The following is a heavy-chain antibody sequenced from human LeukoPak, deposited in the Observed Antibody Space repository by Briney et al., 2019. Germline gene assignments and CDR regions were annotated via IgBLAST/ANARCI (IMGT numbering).Heavy chain of an antibody. J-gene: IGHJ6*03. CDR3: ARAPGGRRAYYMDV. V-gene: IGHV4-34*01. D-gene: IGHD3-16*01. CDR2: IYYSGST. CDR1: GGSFSGYY. Sequence: SETLSLTCAVYGGSFSGYYWSWIRQPPGKGLEWIGTIYYSGSTNYNPSLKSRVTISVDTSKNQFSLKLTSVTAADTAVYFCARAPGGRRAYYMDVWGKGTTVTISS.